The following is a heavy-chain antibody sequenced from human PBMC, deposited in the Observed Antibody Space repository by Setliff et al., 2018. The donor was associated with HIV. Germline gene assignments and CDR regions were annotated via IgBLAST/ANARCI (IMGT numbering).Heavy chain of an antibody. Sequence: PSETLSLTCTVSGGSISSHYWIWIRQPPGKGLEWIGYIHYSGATNYNPSLKSRVTISLYTSRTQFSLRLSSVTAADTAVYYCARHSPNVGVRGDAFDIWGQGTVVTVSS. D-gene: IGHD2-8*01. V-gene: IGHV4-59*08. CDR3: ARHSPNVGVRGDAFDI. J-gene: IGHJ3*02. CDR1: GGSISSHY. CDR2: IHYSGAT.